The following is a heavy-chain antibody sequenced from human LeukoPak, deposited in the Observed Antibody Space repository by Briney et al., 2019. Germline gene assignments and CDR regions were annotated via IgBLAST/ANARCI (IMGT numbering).Heavy chain of an antibody. CDR3: ARVRVEMATIGFDY. J-gene: IGHJ4*02. V-gene: IGHV1-2*02. CDR2: INPNSGGT. CDR1: GYTLTELS. Sequence: ASVKVSCKVSGYTLTELSMHWVRQAPGQGLEWMGWINPNSGGTNYAQKFQGRVTMTRDTSISTAYMELSRLRSDDTAVYYCARVRVEMATIGFDYWGQGTLVTVSS. D-gene: IGHD5-24*01.